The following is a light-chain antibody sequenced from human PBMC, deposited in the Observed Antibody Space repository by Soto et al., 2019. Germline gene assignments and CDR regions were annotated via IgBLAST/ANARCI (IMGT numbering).Light chain of an antibody. V-gene: IGKV2-28*01. J-gene: IGKJ1*01. CDR3: MQALQTPWT. CDR2: LGS. Sequence: IVMTQSPLSLPVTPGEPASISCRSSQSLLHSDGYIYLDWYLQRPGQSPQLLICLGSNRASGVPERFSGSGSGTHFTLTISRVEAEDFGVYYCMQALQTPWTFGQGTRVEVK. CDR1: QSLLHSDGYIY.